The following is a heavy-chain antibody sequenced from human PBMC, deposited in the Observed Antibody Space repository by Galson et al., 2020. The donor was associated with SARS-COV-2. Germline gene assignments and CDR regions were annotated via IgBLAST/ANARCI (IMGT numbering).Heavy chain of an antibody. CDR2: ISGSGGST. V-gene: IGHV3-23*01. CDR3: AKDGVRYDILTGYNY. J-gene: IGHJ4*02. CDR1: GFTFSSYA. Sequence: LSLTCAASGFTFSSYAMSWVRQAPGKGLEWVSAISGSGGSTYYADSVKGRFTISRDNSKNTLYLQMNSLRAEDTAVYYCAKDGVRYDILTGYNYWGQGTLVTVSS. D-gene: IGHD3-9*01.